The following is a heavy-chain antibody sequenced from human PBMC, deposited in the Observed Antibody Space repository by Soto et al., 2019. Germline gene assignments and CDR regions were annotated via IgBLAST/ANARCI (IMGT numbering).Heavy chain of an antibody. CDR1: GGTFSSYA. Sequence: ASVKVSCKASGGTFSSYAISWVRQAPGQGLEWMGGIIPIFGTANYAQKFQGRVTITADESTSTAYMELSSLRSEDTAVYYCARDRTRKGYSGYGSEVGYYYYGMDVWGQGTTVTVSS. V-gene: IGHV1-69*13. CDR3: ARDRTRKGYSGYGSEVGYYYYGMDV. CDR2: IIPIFGTA. J-gene: IGHJ6*02. D-gene: IGHD5-12*01.